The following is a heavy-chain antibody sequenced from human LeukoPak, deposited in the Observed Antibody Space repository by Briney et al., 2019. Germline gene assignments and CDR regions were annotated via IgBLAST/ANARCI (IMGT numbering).Heavy chain of an antibody. CDR2: ISWNSGSI. CDR3: AKSLGASSWFSFDY. V-gene: IGHV3-9*01. CDR1: GFTFDDYA. D-gene: IGHD6-13*01. Sequence: GGSLRLSCAASGFTFDDYAMHWVRQAPGKGLEWVSGISWNSGSIGYADPVKGRFTISRDNAKNSLYLQMNSLRAEDTALYYCAKSLGASSWFSFDYWGQGTLVTVSS. J-gene: IGHJ4*02.